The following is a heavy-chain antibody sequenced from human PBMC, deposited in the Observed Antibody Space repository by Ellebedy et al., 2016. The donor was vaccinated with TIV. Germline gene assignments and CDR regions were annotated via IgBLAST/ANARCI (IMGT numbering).Heavy chain of an antibody. D-gene: IGHD5-12*01. V-gene: IGHV1-18*01. CDR3: ARDMVQGMVARYLWFDY. CDR1: GYTFKSHG. CDR2: ISPYTGDT. Sequence: ASVKVSCKASGYTFKSHGISWVRQVPGQRPEWMGWISPYTGDTDYARTYQGRVTMTTDTSTSTAYMELRSLRSDDTAMFYCARDMVQGMVARYLWFDYWGQGTLVTVSS. J-gene: IGHJ4*02.